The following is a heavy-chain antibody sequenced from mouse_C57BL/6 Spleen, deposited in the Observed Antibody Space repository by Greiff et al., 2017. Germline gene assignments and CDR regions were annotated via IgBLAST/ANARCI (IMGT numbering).Heavy chain of an antibody. Sequence: QVQLQQPGAELVKPGASVKVSCKASGYTFTSYWMHWVKQRPGQGLEWIGSIHPSDSDTNYNQKFKGKATLTVDKSSSTAYMQLSSLTSEDSAVYYCVYGEGDWYFYVWGTGTTVTVSS. CDR2: IHPSDSDT. J-gene: IGHJ1*03. D-gene: IGHD1-1*01. V-gene: IGHV1-74*01. CDR1: GYTFTSYW. CDR3: VYGEGDWYFYV.